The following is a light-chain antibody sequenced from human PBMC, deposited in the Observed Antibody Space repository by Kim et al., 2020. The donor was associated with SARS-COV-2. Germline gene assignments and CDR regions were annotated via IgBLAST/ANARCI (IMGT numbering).Light chain of an antibody. Sequence: DIQMTKFPSSVSASVGDRVTITCRASQGINHWLAWYQQKPGKAPKLLMYAASSLQSGVPSRFSGSGSGTDFSLTISSLQPEDFATYYCQQANSFPSTFGQGTKVDIK. J-gene: IGKJ1*01. CDR1: QGINHW. CDR3: QQANSFPST. CDR2: AAS. V-gene: IGKV1-12*02.